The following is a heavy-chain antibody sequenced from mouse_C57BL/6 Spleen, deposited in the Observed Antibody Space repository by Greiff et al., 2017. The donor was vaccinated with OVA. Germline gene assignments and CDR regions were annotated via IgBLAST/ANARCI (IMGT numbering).Heavy chain of an antibody. D-gene: IGHD1-1*01. CDR3: ASSHYGRDAMDY. Sequence: EVQLQQSGPELVKPGASVKIPCKASGYTFTDYNMDWVKQSHGKSLEWIGDINPNNGGTIYNQKFKGKATLTVDKSSSTAYMELRSLTSEDTAVYYCASSHYGRDAMDYWGQGTSVTVSS. CDR1: GYTFTDYN. J-gene: IGHJ4*01. CDR2: INPNNGGT. V-gene: IGHV1-18*01.